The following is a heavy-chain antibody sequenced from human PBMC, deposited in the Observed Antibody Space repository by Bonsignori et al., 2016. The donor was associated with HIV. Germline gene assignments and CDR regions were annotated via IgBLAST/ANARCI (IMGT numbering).Heavy chain of an antibody. CDR2: IHYSGNT. D-gene: IGHD3-22*01. V-gene: IGHV4-59*01. Sequence: WIRQPPGKGLEWIAYIHYSGNTNYNPSLKSRVTISIDTSKNQFSLKLSSVTAADTAMYYCARGGYYDSSAGYWGQGTLVTVSS. J-gene: IGHJ4*02. CDR3: ARGGYYDSSAGY.